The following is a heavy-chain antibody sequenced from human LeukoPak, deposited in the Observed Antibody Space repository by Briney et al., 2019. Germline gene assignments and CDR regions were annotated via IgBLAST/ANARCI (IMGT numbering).Heavy chain of an antibody. CDR3: ARVSHYYDSSGYYYVRAFDI. Sequence: SETLSLTCTVSGGSISSYYWSWIRQPAGKGLEWIGRISTSGSTNYNPSLKSRVTMSADTSNNQFSLKLSSVTAADTAVYYCARVSHYYDSSGYYYVRAFDIWGQGTMVTVSS. J-gene: IGHJ3*02. V-gene: IGHV4-4*07. CDR2: ISTSGST. D-gene: IGHD3-22*01. CDR1: GGSISSYY.